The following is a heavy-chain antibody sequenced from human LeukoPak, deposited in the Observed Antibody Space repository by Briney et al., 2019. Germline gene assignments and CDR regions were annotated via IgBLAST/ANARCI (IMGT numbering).Heavy chain of an antibody. Sequence: SVKVSCKASGGIFSTYGISWVRQAPGQGLEWMGGIIPIIGTANYAQKFQGRVTITADKSTSTVCMELSSLRSEDTAVYYCAAGQGYSSSDVWGKGTTVTVSS. D-gene: IGHD6-19*01. J-gene: IGHJ6*04. V-gene: IGHV1-69*06. CDR3: AAGQGYSSSDV. CDR2: IIPIIGTA. CDR1: GGIFSTYG.